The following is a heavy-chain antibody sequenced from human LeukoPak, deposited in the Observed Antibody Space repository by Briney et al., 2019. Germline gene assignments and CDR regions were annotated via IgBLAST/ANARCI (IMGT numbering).Heavy chain of an antibody. V-gene: IGHV5-51*01. Sequence: GESLKIPCKGSGYSFTNYWIGWVRQLAGQGLEWMGIIYPGDSDTRYSPSFQGQVTISADKSISTAYLQWSSLKASDTPMYFCARRDSGFEFFDSWGQGTLVTVSS. CDR3: ARRDSGFEFFDS. D-gene: IGHD5-12*01. CDR1: GYSFTNYW. J-gene: IGHJ4*02. CDR2: IYPGDSDT.